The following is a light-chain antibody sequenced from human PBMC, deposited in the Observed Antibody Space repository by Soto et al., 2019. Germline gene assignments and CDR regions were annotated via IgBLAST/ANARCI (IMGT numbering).Light chain of an antibody. CDR1: QSLVFSDGNTY. CDR3: MQGSHWPRT. V-gene: IGKV2-30*01. CDR2: RIS. J-gene: IGKJ1*01. Sequence: AVMTQSPLSLPVTLGQPASISCRSSQSLVFSDGNTYLSWYQQRPGQSPRRLIYRISNRDSGVPDRFGGSGSGTDFTLEISRVEAEDVGVYFFMQGSHWPRTFGQGTKVDI.